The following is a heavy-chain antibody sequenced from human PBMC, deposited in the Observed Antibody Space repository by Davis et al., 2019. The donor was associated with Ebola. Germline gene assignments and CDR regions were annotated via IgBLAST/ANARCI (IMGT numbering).Heavy chain of an antibody. J-gene: IGHJ6*02. Sequence: GESLKISCAASGFTFSSYGMHWVRQAPGKGLEWVAVISYDGSNKYYADSVKGRFTISRDNSKNTLYLQMNSLRAEDTAVYYCARVRHYGMDVWGQGTTVTVSS. CDR2: ISYDGSNK. CDR3: ARVRHYGMDV. CDR1: GFTFSSYG. V-gene: IGHV3-30*03.